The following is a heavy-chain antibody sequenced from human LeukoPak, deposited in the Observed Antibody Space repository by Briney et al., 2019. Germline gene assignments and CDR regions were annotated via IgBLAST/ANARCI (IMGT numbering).Heavy chain of an antibody. CDR3: ARLNYYDSSGYYGDDY. J-gene: IGHJ4*02. V-gene: IGHV4-34*01. CDR1: GGSFSGYY. Sequence: SETLSLTCAVYGGSFSGYYWSWIRQPPGKGLEWIGEINHSGSTNYNPSLESRVTISVDTSKNQFSLKLSSVTAADTAVYYCARLNYYDSSGYYGDDYWGQGTLVTVSS. D-gene: IGHD3-22*01. CDR2: INHSGST.